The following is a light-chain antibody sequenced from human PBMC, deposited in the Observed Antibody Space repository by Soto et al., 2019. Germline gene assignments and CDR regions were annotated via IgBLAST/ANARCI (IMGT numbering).Light chain of an antibody. CDR2: GAS. CDR3: QQYGSSPLT. V-gene: IGKV3-20*01. CDR1: QTVSN. J-gene: IGKJ1*01. Sequence: EIVMTQSPATLSVSPGARATLSCRASQTVSNNRQKPGQAPRLLICGASNRASGTPDRFSGSGPGTDFTLTISRLEPEDFAVYYCQQYGSSPLTFGQGTKVDIK.